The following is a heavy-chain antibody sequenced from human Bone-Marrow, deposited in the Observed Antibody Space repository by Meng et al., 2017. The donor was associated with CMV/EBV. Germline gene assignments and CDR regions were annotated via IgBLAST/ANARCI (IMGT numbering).Heavy chain of an antibody. CDR1: GGTFSSYA. D-gene: IGHD3-22*01. V-gene: IGHV1-69*10. CDR2: IIPILGIA. J-gene: IGHJ4*02. Sequence: SVKVSCKASGGTFSSYAISWVRQAPGQGLEWMGGIIPILGIANYAQKFQGRVTITADKSTSTAYMELSSLRSEDTAVYYCARRAYDSSGYYPYYFDYWGQGTLVTVAS. CDR3: ARRAYDSSGYYPYYFDY.